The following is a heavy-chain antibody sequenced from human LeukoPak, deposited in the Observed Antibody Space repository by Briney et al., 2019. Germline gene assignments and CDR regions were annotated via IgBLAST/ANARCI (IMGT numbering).Heavy chain of an antibody. CDR3: ARGRATTLDY. D-gene: IGHD5-12*01. CDR1: GFTFSSYA. CDR2: ISYDGSNK. J-gene: IGHJ4*02. Sequence: GGSLRLSCAASGFTFSSYAMHWVRQAPGKGLEWVAVISYDGSNKYYADSVKGRFTISRDNSKNTLYLQMNSLRAEDTAVYYCARGRATTLDYWGRGTLVTVSS. V-gene: IGHV3-30-3*01.